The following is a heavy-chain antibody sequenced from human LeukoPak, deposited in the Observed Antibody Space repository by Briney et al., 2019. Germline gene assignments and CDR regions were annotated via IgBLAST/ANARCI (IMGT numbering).Heavy chain of an antibody. J-gene: IGHJ5*02. CDR3: ARLIRPYRSSTSCPNNWFDP. D-gene: IGHD2-2*01. V-gene: IGHV5-51*01. CDR2: IYPGDSDT. CDR1: GYSFTSYW. Sequence: GESLKISCKGSGYSFTSYWIGWVRQMPGKGLEWMGIIYPGDSDTRYSPSFQGQVTISADKSISTAYLQWSSLKASDTAMYYCARLIRPYRSSTSCPNNWFDPWGQGTLVTVSS.